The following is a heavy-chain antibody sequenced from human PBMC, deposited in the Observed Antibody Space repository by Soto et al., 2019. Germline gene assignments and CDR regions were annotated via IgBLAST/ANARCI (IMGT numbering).Heavy chain of an antibody. D-gene: IGHD5-18*01. CDR2: INTYNGDT. Sequence: QVQLVQSGAEVKKPGASVTVSCKVSGYTFTTYGVSWVRQAPGQGLEWMGWINTYNGDTNYAQKVQGRVTMTTDTAPSTAYLELGSLRSDDTAVYYCARDVGNGYGYGYGYWGQGTLVTVSS. V-gene: IGHV1-18*01. CDR1: GYTFTTYG. CDR3: ARDVGNGYGYGYGY. J-gene: IGHJ4*02.